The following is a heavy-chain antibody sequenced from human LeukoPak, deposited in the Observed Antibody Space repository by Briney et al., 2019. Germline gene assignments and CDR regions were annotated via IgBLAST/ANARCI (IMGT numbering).Heavy chain of an antibody. D-gene: IGHD6-19*01. CDR1: GYTLTELS. CDR3: ATDLRYSSGWFDFDY. J-gene: IGHJ4*02. V-gene: IGHV1-24*01. Sequence: ASLKVSCKVSGYTLTELSMHWVRQAPGKGLEWMGGFDPEDGETIYAQKFQGRVTMTEDTSTDTAYMELSSLRSEDTAVYYCATDLRYSSGWFDFDYWGQGTLVTVSS. CDR2: FDPEDGET.